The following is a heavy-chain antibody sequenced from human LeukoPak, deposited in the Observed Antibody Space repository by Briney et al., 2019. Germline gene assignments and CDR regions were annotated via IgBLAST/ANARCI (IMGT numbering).Heavy chain of an antibody. D-gene: IGHD6-6*01. CDR1: GFTFRNYD. CDR2: IGTAGDT. Sequence: GGSLRLSCAASGFTFRNYDMHWVRLATGKGLEWVSAIGTAGDTYYPGSVKGRFTISRENAKNSLYLQMNSLRAGDTAVYYCARGGSISALSDAFDIWGQGTMVTVSS. CDR3: ARGGSISALSDAFDI. V-gene: IGHV3-13*01. J-gene: IGHJ3*02.